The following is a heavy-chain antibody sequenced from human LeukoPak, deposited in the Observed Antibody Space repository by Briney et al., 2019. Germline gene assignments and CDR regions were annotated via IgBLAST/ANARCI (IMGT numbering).Heavy chain of an antibody. CDR1: GFTFSSYA. V-gene: IGHV3-23*01. Sequence: GGSLRLSCAASGFTFSSYAMGWVRQAPGKGLEWVSAISGSGGSTYYADSVKGRFTISRDNSKNTLYLQMNSLRAEDTAVYYCAKDRYFPGGYSSSWRIQLDYWGQGTLVTVSS. CDR2: ISGSGGST. J-gene: IGHJ4*02. D-gene: IGHD6-13*01. CDR3: AKDRYFPGGYSSSWRIQLDY.